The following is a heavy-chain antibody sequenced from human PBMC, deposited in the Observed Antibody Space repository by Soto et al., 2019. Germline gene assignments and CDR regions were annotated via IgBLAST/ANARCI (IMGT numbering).Heavy chain of an antibody. CDR2: VTANGGST. CDR1: GFTFSVYA. Sequence: LRLSCAATGFTFSVYAMTWVRQAPGKGLEWVSAVTANGGSTYSADSVKGRFTISRDNSNNTLFLQMDSLRAEDTAVYYCASLGVCDWENYYYYYGMDVWGQGTTVTVSS. D-gene: IGHD2-21*02. CDR3: ASLGVCDWENYYYYYGMDV. J-gene: IGHJ6*02. V-gene: IGHV3-23*01.